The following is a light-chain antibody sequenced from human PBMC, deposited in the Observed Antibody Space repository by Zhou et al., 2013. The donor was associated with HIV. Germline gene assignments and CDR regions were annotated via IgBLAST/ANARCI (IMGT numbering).Light chain of an antibody. CDR2: AAS. Sequence: DIQMTQSPSSVSASVGDRVTITCRASQGINNYLAWYQQKPGKVPKVLIYAASTLESGVPLRFSGSGSGTDFTLTISGLQPEDLATYYCQQSYTTPYTFGQGTKLEIK. CDR1: QGINNY. V-gene: IGKV1-39*01. J-gene: IGKJ2*01. CDR3: QQSYTTPYT.